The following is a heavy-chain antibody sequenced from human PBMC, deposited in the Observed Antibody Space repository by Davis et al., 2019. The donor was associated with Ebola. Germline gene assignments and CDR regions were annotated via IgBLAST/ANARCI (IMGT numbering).Heavy chain of an antibody. J-gene: IGHJ4*02. CDR2: IRSKAYGGTT. Sequence: GESLKISCTASGFTFGDYAMSWVRQAPGKGLEWVGFIRSKAYGGTTEYAASVKGRFTISRDDSKSIAYLQMNSLKTEDTAVYYCTRVRLGSGLDYWGQGTLITVSS. V-gene: IGHV3-49*04. CDR1: GFTFGDYA. CDR3: TRVRLGSGLDY. D-gene: IGHD1-26*01.